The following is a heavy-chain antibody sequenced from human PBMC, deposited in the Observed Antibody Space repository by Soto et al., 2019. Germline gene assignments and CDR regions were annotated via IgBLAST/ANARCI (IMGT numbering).Heavy chain of an antibody. D-gene: IGHD2-15*01. Sequence: PGGSLRLSCAASGFTFSSYGMHWVRQAPGKGLEWVAVIWYDGSNKYYADSVKGRFTISRDNSKNTLYLQMNSLRAEDTAVYYCAREIVVVVAATRPVYGMDVWGQGTTVTVSS. J-gene: IGHJ6*02. CDR3: AREIVVVVAATRPVYGMDV. CDR2: IWYDGSNK. CDR1: GFTFSSYG. V-gene: IGHV3-33*01.